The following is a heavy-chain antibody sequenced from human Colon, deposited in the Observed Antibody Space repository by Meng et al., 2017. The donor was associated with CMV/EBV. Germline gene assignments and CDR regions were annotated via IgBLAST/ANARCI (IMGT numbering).Heavy chain of an antibody. V-gene: IGHV3-9*01. CDR3: ARGTSIAALSTHKYGMDV. Sequence: SLKISCAASGFTFDDHAMHWVRHVPGKGPQWVAGITWNSETIAYGDSVKGRFTVSRDSAKTALYLQMNSLRAEDTALYYCARGTSIAALSTHKYGMDVWGQGTTVTVSS. D-gene: IGHD6-6*01. CDR2: ITWNSETI. J-gene: IGHJ6*02. CDR1: GFTFDDHA.